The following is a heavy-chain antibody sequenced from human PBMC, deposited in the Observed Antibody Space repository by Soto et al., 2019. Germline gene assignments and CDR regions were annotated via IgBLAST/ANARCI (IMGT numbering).Heavy chain of an antibody. CDR1: GFTFSDHY. V-gene: IGHV3-72*01. CDR3: ARVVLWEPWAFDI. D-gene: IGHD1-26*01. Sequence: GGSLRLSCAASGFTFSDHYMDWVRQAPGKGLEWVGRTRNKANSYTTEYAASVKGRFTISRDDSKNSLYLQMNSLKTEDTAVYYCARVVLWEPWAFDIWGQGTTVTVSS. CDR2: TRNKANSYTT. J-gene: IGHJ3*02.